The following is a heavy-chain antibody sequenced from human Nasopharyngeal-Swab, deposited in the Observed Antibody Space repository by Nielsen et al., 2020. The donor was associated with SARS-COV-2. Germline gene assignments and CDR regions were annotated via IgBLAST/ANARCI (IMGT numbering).Heavy chain of an antibody. D-gene: IGHD5-24*01. CDR3: ARAGRVGDAYTGLDV. J-gene: IGHJ6*02. CDR1: GGSFNGFY. Sequence: SETLSLTCSVSGGSFNGFYWNWIRQHPGKGLEWIGEIHHNERTNYNPSLKSRVTMSVDTSTNQVSLKLNSLTATDTAVYYCARAGRVGDAYTGLDVWGQGTTFTVSS. CDR2: IHHNERT. V-gene: IGHV4-34*01.